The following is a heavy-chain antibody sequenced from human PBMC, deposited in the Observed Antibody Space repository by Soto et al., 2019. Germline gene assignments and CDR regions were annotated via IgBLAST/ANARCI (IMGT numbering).Heavy chain of an antibody. CDR2: IWYDGSNK. CDR1: GFTFSSYV. D-gene: IGHD3-22*01. V-gene: IGHV3-33*01. J-gene: IGHJ4*02. Sequence: GGSLRLSCAASGFTFSSYVMHWVRQAPGKGLEWVAVIWYDGSNKYYADSVKGRFTISRDNSKNTLYLQMNSLRAEDTAVYYCARRDYYDSSGPADYWGQGTLVTVSS. CDR3: ARRDYYDSSGPADY.